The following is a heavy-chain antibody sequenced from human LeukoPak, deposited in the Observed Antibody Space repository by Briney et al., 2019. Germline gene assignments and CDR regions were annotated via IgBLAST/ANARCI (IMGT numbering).Heavy chain of an antibody. CDR3: ARSTRGRYSGSSD. CDR1: GFTFSDYS. Sequence: PGGSLRLSCAASGFTFSDYSMHWVRQAPGKGLEWVSSISSGSSYIFYADSVKGRFTISRDNAKNSLYLQMNSLRAEDTAVYYCARSTRGRYSGSSDWGQGTLVTVSS. J-gene: IGHJ4*02. V-gene: IGHV3-21*01. CDR2: ISSGSSYI. D-gene: IGHD1-26*01.